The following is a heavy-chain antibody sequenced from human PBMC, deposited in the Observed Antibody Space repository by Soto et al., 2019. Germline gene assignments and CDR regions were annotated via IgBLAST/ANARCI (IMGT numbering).Heavy chain of an antibody. V-gene: IGHV4-61*05. CDR1: GGSISSSSYY. Sequence: SETLSLTCTVSGGSISSSSYYWGWIRQPPGKGLEWIGYIYYSGSTNYNPSLKSRVTISVDTSKNQFSLKLSSVTAADTAVYYCARIHYYDSSGYYPQWGQGTLVTVSS. J-gene: IGHJ4*02. CDR3: ARIHYYDSSGYYPQ. CDR2: IYYSGST. D-gene: IGHD3-22*01.